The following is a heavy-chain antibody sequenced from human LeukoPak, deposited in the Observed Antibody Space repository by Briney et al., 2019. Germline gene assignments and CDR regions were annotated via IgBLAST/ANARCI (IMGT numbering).Heavy chain of an antibody. CDR3: AKVRDSSGWYGLYYFDY. Sequence: GRSLRLSCAASGFTFSSYGMHWVRQAPGKGLEWVAVISYDGSNKYYADSVKGRFTISRDNSKNTLYLQMNSLRAEDTAVYYCAKVRDSSGWYGLYYFDYWGQGTLVTVSS. D-gene: IGHD6-19*01. CDR1: GFTFSSYG. CDR2: ISYDGSNK. V-gene: IGHV3-30*18. J-gene: IGHJ4*02.